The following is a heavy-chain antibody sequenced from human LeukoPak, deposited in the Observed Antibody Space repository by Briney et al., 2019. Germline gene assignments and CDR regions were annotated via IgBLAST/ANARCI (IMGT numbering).Heavy chain of an antibody. J-gene: IGHJ5*01. CDR2: IYSGGST. V-gene: IGHV3-53*01. CDR3: AKDRPNYHESNGHYYSPNGDS. D-gene: IGHD3-22*01. Sequence: GGSLRLSCAASGFTVSSNYMSWVRQAPGKGLEWVSVIYSGGSTYYADSVKGRFTISRDNSKNTLYLQMNSLRAEDTAVYYCAKDRPNYHESNGHYYSPNGDSWGQGTLVTVSS. CDR1: GFTVSSNY.